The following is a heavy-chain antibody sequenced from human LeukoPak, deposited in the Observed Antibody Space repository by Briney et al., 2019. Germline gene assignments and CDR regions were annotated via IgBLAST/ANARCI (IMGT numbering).Heavy chain of an antibody. Sequence: ASVKVSCKASGYTFTGYYMHWVRQAPGQGLEWMGWINPNSGGTNYAQKFQGRVTMTRDTSISTAYMELSRLRSDDTAVYYCARDRSSNSGYDSWYFDLWGRGTLVTVSS. J-gene: IGHJ2*01. CDR3: ARDRSSNSGYDSWYFDL. CDR2: INPNSGGT. V-gene: IGHV1-2*02. D-gene: IGHD5-12*01. CDR1: GYTFTGYY.